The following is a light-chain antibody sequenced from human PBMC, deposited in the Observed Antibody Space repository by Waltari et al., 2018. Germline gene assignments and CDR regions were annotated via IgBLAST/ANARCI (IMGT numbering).Light chain of an antibody. CDR1: QSVSRY. CDR2: DAS. Sequence: EIVLTQSPATLVVSPGESATLSCRASQSVSRYLAWYQQKPGQAPRLLIYDASKRATGIPARFSGSGSGTDFTLTVSSLEPEDFAVYYCLQHNNWPKTFGQGTRLEIK. CDR3: LQHNNWPKT. V-gene: IGKV3-11*01. J-gene: IGKJ2*01.